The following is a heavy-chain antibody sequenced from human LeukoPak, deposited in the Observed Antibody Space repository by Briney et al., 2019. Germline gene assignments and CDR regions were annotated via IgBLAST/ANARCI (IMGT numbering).Heavy chain of an antibody. CDR3: ARDGTAAGLYFEL. J-gene: IGHJ4*01. CDR1: GFTFTDYW. D-gene: IGHD6-13*01. CDR2: IRQDGSEK. V-gene: IGHV3-7*01. Sequence: GGSLRLSCAVPGFTFTDYWMNWVRQAPGKGLEWVASIRQDGSEKTYVDSVKGRFTISRDNTKNSLSLQVNSLSVEDTAVYYCARDGTAAGLYFELWGQGTLVTVSS.